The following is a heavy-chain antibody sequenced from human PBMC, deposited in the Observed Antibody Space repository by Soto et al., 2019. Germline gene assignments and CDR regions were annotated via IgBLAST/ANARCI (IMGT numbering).Heavy chain of an antibody. CDR1: GGTFSSYA. D-gene: IGHD2-2*01. J-gene: IGHJ6*02. CDR2: IIPIFGTA. CDR3: ARLVGYSVVDLYGMEV. V-gene: IGHV1-69*06. Sequence: SVKVSCKASGGTFSSYAISWVRQAPGQGLEWMGGIIPIFGTADYAQKFQGRVTITADKSTSTAYMELSSLRSEDTAVYYCARLVGYSVVDLYGMEVWGQGTTVTVSS.